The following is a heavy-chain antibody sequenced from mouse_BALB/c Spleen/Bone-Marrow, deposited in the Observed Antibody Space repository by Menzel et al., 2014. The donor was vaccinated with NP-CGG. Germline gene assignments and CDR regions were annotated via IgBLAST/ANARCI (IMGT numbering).Heavy chain of an antibody. CDR2: IWAGGST. CDR1: GFSLTSYG. V-gene: IGHV2-9*02. J-gene: IGHJ4*01. Sequence: VKLVESGPGLVAPSQSLSITCTVSGFSLTSYGVHWVRQPPGKGLEWLGVIWAGGSTNYNSALMSRLSISKDNSKSQVFLKMNSLQTDDTAMYYCARREISTGYAMDYWSQGTSVTISS. CDR3: ARREISTGYAMDY. D-gene: IGHD1-1*01.